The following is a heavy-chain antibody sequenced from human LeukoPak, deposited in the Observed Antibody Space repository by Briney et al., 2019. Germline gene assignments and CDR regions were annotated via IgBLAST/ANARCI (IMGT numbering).Heavy chain of an antibody. J-gene: IGHJ4*02. CDR3: ARGRSSSHNFYFDY. Sequence: GGSLRLSCAASGFTVSTYSMNWVSQEPGKGLECVSSISSSSSHIYYAESVKGRFTMSRDNAKNSLYLQMNSLRADDTAVYYCARGRSSSHNFYFDYWGQGTLVTVSS. D-gene: IGHD6-13*01. CDR2: ISSSSSHI. V-gene: IGHV3-21*01. CDR1: GFTVSTYS.